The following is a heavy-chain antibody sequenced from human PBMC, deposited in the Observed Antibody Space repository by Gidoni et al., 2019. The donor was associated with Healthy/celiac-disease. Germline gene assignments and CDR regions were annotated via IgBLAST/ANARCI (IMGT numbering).Heavy chain of an antibody. D-gene: IGHD3-10*01. CDR3: ARERYYGSGGYNWFDP. CDR2: ISYDGSNK. V-gene: IGHV3-30-3*01. J-gene: IGHJ5*02. CDR1: GFTFSSYA. Sequence: QVQLVESGGGVVQPGRSLRLSCAASGFTFSSYAMHWVRQAPGKGLEWVAVISYDGSNKYYADSVKGRFTISRDNSKNTLYLQMNSLRAEDTAVYYCARERYYGSGGYNWFDPWGQGTLVTVSS.